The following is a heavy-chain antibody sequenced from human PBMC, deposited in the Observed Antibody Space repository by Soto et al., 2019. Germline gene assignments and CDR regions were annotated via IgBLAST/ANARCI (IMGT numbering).Heavy chain of an antibody. CDR3: ARVGTYGDYGGDYYYYYMDV. Sequence: GGSLRLSCAASGFTFSSYAMHWVRQAPGKGLEYVSAISSNGGSTYYANSVKGRFTISRDNSKNTLYLQMGSLRAEDMAVYYCARVGTYGDYGGDYYYYYMDVWGKGTTVTVSS. CDR2: ISSNGGST. D-gene: IGHD4-17*01. J-gene: IGHJ6*03. V-gene: IGHV3-64*01. CDR1: GFTFSSYA.